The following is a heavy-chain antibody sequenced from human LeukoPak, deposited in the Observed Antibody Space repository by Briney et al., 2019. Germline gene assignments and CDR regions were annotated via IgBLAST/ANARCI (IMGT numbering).Heavy chain of an antibody. D-gene: IGHD6-19*01. CDR2: ISGSGGST. V-gene: IGHV3-23*01. Sequence: GGSLRLSCAASGFTFSSYAMSWVRQAPGKGLEWVSAISGSGGSTYYADSVKSRLTISRDNSKNTLYLQMNSLRAEDTAVYYCAKVSSGGVGYWGQGTLVTVSS. CDR3: AKVSSGGVGY. J-gene: IGHJ4*02. CDR1: GFTFSSYA.